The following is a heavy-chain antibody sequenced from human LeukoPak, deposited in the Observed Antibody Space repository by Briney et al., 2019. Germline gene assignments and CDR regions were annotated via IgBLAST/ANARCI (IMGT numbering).Heavy chain of an antibody. CDR3: ARGPVDGSSDS. J-gene: IGHJ3*02. Sequence: GGSLTLSCAAPGFTVSRYVMMWLRRARGKGREGLSAISGSGGSTFYADSVKGRFTISRDHSKHTLYVKMHSLRGEDRSVYYCARGPVDGSSDSWGQGTMVTVSS. CDR1: GFTVSRYV. V-gene: IGHV3-23*01. CDR2: ISGSGGST. D-gene: IGHD3-10*01.